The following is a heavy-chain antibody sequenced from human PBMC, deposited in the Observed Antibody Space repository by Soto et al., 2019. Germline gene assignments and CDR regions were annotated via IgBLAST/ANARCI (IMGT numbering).Heavy chain of an antibody. CDR3: TTDLWRIAVVVGSTGYFNP. CDR2: IKSKSDGGTT. V-gene: IGHV3-15*01. D-gene: IGHD2-15*01. J-gene: IGHJ5*02. Sequence: LRLSCAASGFTFSDAWMSWVRQAPGKGLDWVGRIKSKSDGGTTEYAAPMRGRFTISRDDSKSTLYLQMNSLKTEDTAVYYCTTDLWRIAVVVGSTGYFNPWGQGTPVTVSS. CDR1: GFTFSDAW.